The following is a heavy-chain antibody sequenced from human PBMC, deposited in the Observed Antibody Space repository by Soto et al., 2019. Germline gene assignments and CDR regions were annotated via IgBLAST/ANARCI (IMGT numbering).Heavy chain of an antibody. Sequence: PSETLSLTCTVSDGSISSGDYYWSWIRQPPGKGLEWIGYIYYSGSTYYNPSLKSRVTISVDTSKNQFSLKLSSVTAADTAVYYCAREDGYNGFDYWGQGTLVTVSS. CDR1: DGSISSGDYY. CDR3: AREDGYNGFDY. CDR2: IYYSGST. V-gene: IGHV4-30-4*01. D-gene: IGHD6-25*01. J-gene: IGHJ4*02.